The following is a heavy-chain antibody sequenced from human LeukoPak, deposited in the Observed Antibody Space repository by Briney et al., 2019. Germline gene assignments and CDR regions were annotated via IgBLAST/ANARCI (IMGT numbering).Heavy chain of an antibody. Sequence: ASVKVSCKASGYTFTSYYMHWVRQAPGQGLEWMGIINPSGGSTSYAQKFQGRVTMTRDMSTSTVYMELSSLRSEDTAVYHCARATYSSPFDYWGQGTLVTVSS. CDR3: ARATYSSPFDY. D-gene: IGHD6-13*01. CDR1: GYTFTSYY. CDR2: INPSGGST. J-gene: IGHJ4*02. V-gene: IGHV1-46*01.